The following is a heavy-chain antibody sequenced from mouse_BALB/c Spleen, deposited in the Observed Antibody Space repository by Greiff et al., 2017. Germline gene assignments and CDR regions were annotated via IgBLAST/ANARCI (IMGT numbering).Heavy chain of an antibody. CDR1: GFTFTDYY. Sequence: EVNVVESGGGLVQPGGSLRLSCATSGFTFTDYYMSWVRQPPGKALEWLGFIRNKANGYTTEYSASVKGRFTISRDNSQSILYLQMNTLRAEDSATYYCARDSYRYDGGFDYWGQGTTLTVSS. CDR3: ARDSYRYDGGFDY. J-gene: IGHJ2*01. V-gene: IGHV7-3*02. D-gene: IGHD2-14*01. CDR2: IRNKANGYTT.